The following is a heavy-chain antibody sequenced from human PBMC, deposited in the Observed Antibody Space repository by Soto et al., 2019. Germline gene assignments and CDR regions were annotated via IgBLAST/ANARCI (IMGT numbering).Heavy chain of an antibody. D-gene: IGHD6-19*01. CDR1: GYTFTSYG. V-gene: IGHV1-18*04. CDR2: ISAYNGNT. J-gene: IGHJ5*02. Sequence: VQLVQSGAEVKKPGASVKVSCKASGYTFTSYGISWVRQAPGQGLAWMGWISAYNGNTNYAQKLQGRVTMTTDTSTSTAYMELRSLRSDDTAVYYCARDKAVAGTGGWFDPWGQGPVVTVSS. CDR3: ARDKAVAGTGGWFDP.